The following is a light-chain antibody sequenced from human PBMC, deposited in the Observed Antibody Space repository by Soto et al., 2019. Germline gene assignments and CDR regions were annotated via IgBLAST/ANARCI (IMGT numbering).Light chain of an antibody. Sequence: DIQMTQSPSSLSAFVGDRVTITCRASQSINTYLNWYQQKPGKAPKLLVYAASSLQSGVPSRFSGSGSGTYFTLTISSLQVEDSATYYCQQSYTTPTFGLGTKVEIK. CDR1: QSINTY. CDR3: QQSYTTPT. V-gene: IGKV1-39*01. CDR2: AAS. J-gene: IGKJ1*01.